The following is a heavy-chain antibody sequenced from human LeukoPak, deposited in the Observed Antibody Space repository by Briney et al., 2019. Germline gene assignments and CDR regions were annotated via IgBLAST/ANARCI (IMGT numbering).Heavy chain of an antibody. J-gene: IGHJ3*01. D-gene: IGHD3-10*02. CDR2: IWSDASNQ. CDR1: GFSFSTYA. V-gene: IGHV3-33*06. Sequence: GTSLRLSCAASGFSFSTYAMHWVRQAPGKGLDWVAMIWSDASNQYYADSVKGRFTISRDNSKNTLFLQMSSLRPEDTAVYYCAKDRNVGLDAIDVWGQGTLVTVSS. CDR3: AKDRNVGLDAIDV.